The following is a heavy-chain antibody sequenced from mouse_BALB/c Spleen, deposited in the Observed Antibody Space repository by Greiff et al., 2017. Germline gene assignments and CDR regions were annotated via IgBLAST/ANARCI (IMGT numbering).Heavy chain of an antibody. J-gene: IGHJ3*01. Sequence: QVHVKQSGAELAKPGASVKMSCKASGYTFPSYWMHWVKQRPGQGLEWIGYINPSTGYTEYNQKFKDKATLTADKSSSTAYMQLSSLTSEDSAVYYCAHYGSSYGFAYWGQGTLVTVSA. CDR1: GYTFPSYW. CDR3: AHYGSSYGFAY. V-gene: IGHV1-7*01. CDR2: INPSTGYT. D-gene: IGHD1-1*01.